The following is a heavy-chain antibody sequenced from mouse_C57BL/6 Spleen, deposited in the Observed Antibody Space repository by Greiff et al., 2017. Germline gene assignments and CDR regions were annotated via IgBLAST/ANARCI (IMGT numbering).Heavy chain of an antibody. CDR2: INPSCGYT. J-gene: IGHJ2*01. CDR1: GYTFTSYT. V-gene: IGHV1-4*01. Sequence: QVQLQQSGAELARPGASVKMSCKASGYTFTSYTMHWVKQRPGQGLEWIGYINPSCGYTKYNQKFKDKATLTADKSSSTAYMQLSSLTSADSAVXDGYRVGGLTGSDWAQGSTLTVSS. CDR3: YRVGGLTGSD. D-gene: IGHD4-1*01.